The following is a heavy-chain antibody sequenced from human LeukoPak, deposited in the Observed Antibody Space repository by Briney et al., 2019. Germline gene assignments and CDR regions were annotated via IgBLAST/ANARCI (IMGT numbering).Heavy chain of an antibody. J-gene: IGHJ4*02. CDR2: INPNSGGT. CDR1: GYTFTGYH. CDR3: AILDFWSGYFDY. D-gene: IGHD3-3*01. Sequence: GASVKVSCKASGYTFTGYHIHWVRQAPGQGLEWMGMINPNSGGTTYAQKFQGRVTMTRDTSISTAYMELSRLRSDDTALYYCAILDFWSGYFDYWGQGTLVTVSS. V-gene: IGHV1-2*02.